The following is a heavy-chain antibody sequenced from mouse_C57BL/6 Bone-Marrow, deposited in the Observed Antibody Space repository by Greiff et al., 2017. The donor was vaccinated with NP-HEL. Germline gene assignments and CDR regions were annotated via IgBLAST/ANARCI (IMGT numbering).Heavy chain of an antibody. CDR2: ILPSIGRT. Sequence: QVQLQQSGSELRSPGSSVKLSCKDFDSEVFPIAYISWVRQKPGHGFEWIGGILPSIGRTIYGEKFEAKATLDADTLSNTAYLELNGLTSDDSASYCCARGRWLLEFAYWGQGTLVTVSA. V-gene: IGHV15-2*01. D-gene: IGHD2-3*01. J-gene: IGHJ3*01. CDR3: ARGRWLLEFAY. CDR1: DSEVFPIAY.